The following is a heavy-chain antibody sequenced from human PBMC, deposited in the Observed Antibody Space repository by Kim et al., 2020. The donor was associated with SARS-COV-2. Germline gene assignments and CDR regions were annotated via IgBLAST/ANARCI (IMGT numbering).Heavy chain of an antibody. CDR3: ARGPNYYGSGSYDYFDY. J-gene: IGHJ4*02. V-gene: IGHV3-53*04. D-gene: IGHD3-10*01. Sequence: VKGRFTISRHNCKNTLYLQMNSLRAEDTAVYYCARGPNYYGSGSYDYFDYWGQGTLVTVSS.